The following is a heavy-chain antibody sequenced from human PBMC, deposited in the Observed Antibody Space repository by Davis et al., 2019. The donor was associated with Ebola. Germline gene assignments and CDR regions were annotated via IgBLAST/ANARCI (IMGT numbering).Heavy chain of an antibody. V-gene: IGHV4-30-4*01. D-gene: IGHD3-22*01. CDR3: ARVNRYYDSSGYYPPYWYFDL. CDR1: GGSISSGDYY. CDR2: IYYSGST. Sequence: SETLSLTCPVSGGSISSGDYYWSWIRQPPGKGLEWIGYIYYSGSTYYNPSLKSRVTISVDPSKNQFSLKLSSVTAADTAVYYCARVNRYYDSSGYYPPYWYFDLWGRGTLVTVSS. J-gene: IGHJ2*01.